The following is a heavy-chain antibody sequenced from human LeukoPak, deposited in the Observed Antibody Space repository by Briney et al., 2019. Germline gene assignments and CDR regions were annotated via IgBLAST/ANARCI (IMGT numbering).Heavy chain of an antibody. D-gene: IGHD3-3*01. CDR3: AKEELRFLEWLLWYRLYVH. CDR2: IYSGGST. CDR1: GFTVSSNY. J-gene: IGHJ4*02. V-gene: IGHV3-66*01. Sequence: QAGGSLRLSCAASGFTVSSNYMSWVRQAPGKGLEWVSVIYSGGSTYYADSVKGRFTISRDNSKNTLYLQMNSLRAEDTAVYYCAKEELRFLEWLLWYRLYVHWGQGTLVTVSS.